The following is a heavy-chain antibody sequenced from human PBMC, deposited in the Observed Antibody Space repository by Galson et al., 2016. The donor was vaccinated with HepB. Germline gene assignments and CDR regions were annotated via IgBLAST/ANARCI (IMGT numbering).Heavy chain of an antibody. J-gene: IGHJ5*02. D-gene: IGHD1-26*01. CDR3: ARVWIVGPKKQLDH. Sequence: SLRLSCAVSGFTFRSYAMSWVRQAPGKGLEWVSAISASDGYTYYADSVRGRFTISRDNSENTLYLQMSSLRAEDTAVYYCARVWIVGPKKQLDHWGQGTLVTVSS. CDR2: ISASDGYT. CDR1: GFTFRSYA. V-gene: IGHV3-23*01.